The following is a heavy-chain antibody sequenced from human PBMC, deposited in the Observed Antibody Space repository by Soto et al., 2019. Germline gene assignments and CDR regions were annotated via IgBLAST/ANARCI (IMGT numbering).Heavy chain of an antibody. CDR3: ARDKNTGLFDY. J-gene: IGHJ4*02. V-gene: IGHV4-34*01. CDR2: SNHSGST. Sequence: QVQLQQWGAGLLKPSETLSLTCAVYGGSFSGYYWTWIRQPPGTGLEWIGESNHSGSTNYNASLKSXVTISVDTSKNQFSLKLTSVTAADTAVYYCARDKNTGLFDYWGQGTLVTVSS. CDR1: GGSFSGYY. D-gene: IGHD2-8*02.